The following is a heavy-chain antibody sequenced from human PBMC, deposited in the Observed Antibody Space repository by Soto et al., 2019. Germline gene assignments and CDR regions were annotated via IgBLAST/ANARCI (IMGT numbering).Heavy chain of an antibody. V-gene: IGHV3-21*01. CDR2: ISSSSSYI. Sequence: PWGSLRLSCAASGFTFSSYSMNWVRQAPGKGLEWVSSISSSSSYIYYADSVKGRFTISRDNAKNSLYLQMNSLRAEDTAVYYCARVRKLGYCSSTSCPEGAFDIWGQGTMVTVSS. CDR3: ARVRKLGYCSSTSCPEGAFDI. CDR1: GFTFSSYS. J-gene: IGHJ3*02. D-gene: IGHD2-2*01.